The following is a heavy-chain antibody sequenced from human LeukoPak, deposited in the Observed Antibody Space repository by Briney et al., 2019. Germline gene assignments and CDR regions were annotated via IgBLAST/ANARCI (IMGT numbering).Heavy chain of an antibody. CDR2: IYYTGST. J-gene: IGHJ6*03. CDR3: ARSPASWYHYYYYMDV. Sequence: NPSETLSLTCTVSGGSISSYYWTWIRQPPGKGLEWIGYIYYTGSTNYNPSLKSRVTMSVDTSKNQFSLKLSSVTAADTAVYYCARSPASWYHYYYYMDVWGKGTTVTISS. D-gene: IGHD2-15*01. V-gene: IGHV4-59*12. CDR1: GGSISSYY.